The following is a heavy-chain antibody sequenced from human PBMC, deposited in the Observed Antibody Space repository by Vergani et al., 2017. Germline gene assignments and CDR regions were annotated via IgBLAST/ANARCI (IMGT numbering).Heavy chain of an antibody. Sequence: DVQLVESGGGLVRPGKSLELSCEASGFTFADYTMHWVRQAPGKGLEWVAGSSWNVGHIGYADSVKGRFTISRDNSKNTLYLQMTDLRAEDTATYYCAKVCGSTSCPYGGGAFDVWGHGTMVTVSS. CDR1: GFTFADYT. V-gene: IGHV3-9*01. D-gene: IGHD2-2*01. J-gene: IGHJ3*01. CDR2: SSWNVGHI. CDR3: AKVCGSTSCPYGGGAFDV.